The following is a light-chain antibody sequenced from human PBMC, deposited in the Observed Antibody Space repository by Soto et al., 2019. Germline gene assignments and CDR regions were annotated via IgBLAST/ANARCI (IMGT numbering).Light chain of an antibody. J-gene: IGKJ1*01. CDR2: AAV. V-gene: IGKV1-39*01. CDR1: QSISRY. CDR3: QQNYSRPQWT. Sequence: DIQMTQSPFSRSAPVGDRGTITYRASQSISRYLNWYQQKPGKPPKLLIYAAVSLQSGIPSRFSAYGSGTDFTLTISSLQPEDFATYYCQQNYSRPQWTFGQGTKVDIK.